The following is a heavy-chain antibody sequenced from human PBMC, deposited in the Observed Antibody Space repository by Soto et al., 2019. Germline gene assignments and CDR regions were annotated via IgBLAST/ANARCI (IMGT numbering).Heavy chain of an antibody. Sequence: QVQLQESGPGLVKPSETLSLTCTVSGGSINSYYWTWIRQPPGKGLEWIGYIYYSGGTYYNPSLKSRVTISVDTSKNQFSLKLSSVTAADTAVYYCARAQGAGGYDHFDYWGQGTLVTVSS. CDR2: IYYSGGT. J-gene: IGHJ4*02. D-gene: IGHD5-12*01. CDR1: GGSINSYY. CDR3: ARAQGAGGYDHFDY. V-gene: IGHV4-59*01.